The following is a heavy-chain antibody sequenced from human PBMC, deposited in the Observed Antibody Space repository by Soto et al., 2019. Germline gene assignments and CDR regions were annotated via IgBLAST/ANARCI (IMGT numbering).Heavy chain of an antibody. CDR3: AKDLGFGTFDAFDI. J-gene: IGHJ3*02. V-gene: IGHV3-9*01. CDR2: ISWNSGSI. CDR1: GFTFDDYA. D-gene: IGHD3-10*01. Sequence: GGSLSLSCAASGFTFDDYAMHWVRQAPGKGLEWVSGISWNSGSIGYADSVKGRFTISRDNAKNSLYLQMNSLRAEDTALYYCAKDLGFGTFDAFDIWGQGTMVTVSS.